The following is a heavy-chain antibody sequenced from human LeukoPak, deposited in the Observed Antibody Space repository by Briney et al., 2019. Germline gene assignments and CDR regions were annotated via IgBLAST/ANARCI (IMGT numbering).Heavy chain of an antibody. CDR2: MNPNSGNT. CDR1: GYTFTSYD. CDR3: ARARYSSSWYGRAGWFDP. D-gene: IGHD6-13*01. V-gene: IGHV1-8*01. Sequence: RRASVKVSCKASGYTFTSYDINWVRQATGQGPEWMGWMNPNSGNTGYAQKFQGRVTMTRNTSISTAYMELSSLRSEDTAVYYCARARYSSSWYGRAGWFDPWGQGTLVTVSS. J-gene: IGHJ5*02.